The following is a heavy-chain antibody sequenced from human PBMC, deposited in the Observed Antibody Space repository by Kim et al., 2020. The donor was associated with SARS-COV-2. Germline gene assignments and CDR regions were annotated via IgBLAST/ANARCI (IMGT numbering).Heavy chain of an antibody. CDR3: ARGMGARSGSFDY. D-gene: IGHD1-26*01. V-gene: IGHV3-33*01. Sequence: NKYYADSVKGRFTISRDNSKNTLYLQMNSLRAEDTAVYYCARGMGARSGSFDYWGQGTLVTVSS. J-gene: IGHJ4*02. CDR2: NK.